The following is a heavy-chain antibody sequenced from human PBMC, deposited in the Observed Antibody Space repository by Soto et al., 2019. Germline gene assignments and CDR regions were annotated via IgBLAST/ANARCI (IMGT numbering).Heavy chain of an antibody. D-gene: IGHD3-16*01. CDR1: GATFSSST. CDR2: IIPMFGIT. Sequence: QVQLVQSGADVKKPGSSVKVSCKASGATFSSSTFTWVRQAPGQGLEWMGRIIPMFGITNSAQKFQGRLGSTADESTNTVFMDMRSLRSDDTAIYYCATGALTFGGVLNAWGQGTLVTVSS. V-gene: IGHV1-69*02. CDR3: ATGALTFGGVLNA. J-gene: IGHJ4*02.